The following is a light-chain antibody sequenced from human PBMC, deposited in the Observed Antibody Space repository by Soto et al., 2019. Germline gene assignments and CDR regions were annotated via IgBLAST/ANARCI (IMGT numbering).Light chain of an antibody. V-gene: IGLV1-47*01. CDR2: RNN. Sequence: QSVLTQPPSASGTPGQRVTISCSGSSSKIGSNSVYWHQQLPGTAPKLLIYRNNQRPSGVPDRFSDSKSGTSASLAISGLRSEDAADYYCAAWDDSLSAYVFGTGTKLTVL. J-gene: IGLJ1*01. CDR3: AAWDDSLSAYV. CDR1: SSKIGSNS.